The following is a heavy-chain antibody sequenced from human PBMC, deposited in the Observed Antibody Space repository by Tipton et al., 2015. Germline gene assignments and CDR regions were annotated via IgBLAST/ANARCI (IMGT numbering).Heavy chain of an antibody. D-gene: IGHD3-10*01. CDR2: INHSGST. CDR1: GGSFSGYY. V-gene: IGHV4-34*09. J-gene: IGHJ4*02. CDR3: ARGSGSGLVDS. Sequence: TLSLTCAVYGGSFSGYYWTWIRQPPGKGLEWIGEINHSGSTKYNPSLYGRGTISVDTSKDRFSLKLSSVTAADTAVYYCARGSGSGLVDSWGQGTLVTVSS.